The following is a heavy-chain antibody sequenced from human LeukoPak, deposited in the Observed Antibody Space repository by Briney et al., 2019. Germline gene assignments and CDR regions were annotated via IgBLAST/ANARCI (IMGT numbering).Heavy chain of an antibody. V-gene: IGHV1-8*01. D-gene: IGHD1-1*01. CDR1: GYTFTSYD. CDR2: MNPNSGNT. CDR3: ARVVGKLEHYYYYYYMDV. J-gene: IGHJ6*03. Sequence: ASVKVSCKASGYTFTSYDINWVRQATGQGLEWMGWMNPNSGNTGYAQKFQGRVTMTRNTSISTAYMELRSLRSDDTAVYYCARVVGKLEHYYYYYYMDVWGKGTTVTVSS.